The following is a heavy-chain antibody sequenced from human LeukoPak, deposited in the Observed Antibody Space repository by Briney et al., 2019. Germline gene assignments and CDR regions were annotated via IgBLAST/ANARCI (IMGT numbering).Heavy chain of an antibody. CDR2: IYYTGTT. CDR3: ARYSHDSSGFYFDY. CDR1: GGSINNYY. D-gene: IGHD3-22*01. Sequence: SETLSLTCTVSGGSINNYYWGWIRQSPAKGLEWIGYIYYTGTTNYNPSLKSRSTISVDPSKNQFSLRLYSVTAADTAVYYCARYSHDSSGFYFDYWGQGTLVTVSS. J-gene: IGHJ4*02. V-gene: IGHV4-59*08.